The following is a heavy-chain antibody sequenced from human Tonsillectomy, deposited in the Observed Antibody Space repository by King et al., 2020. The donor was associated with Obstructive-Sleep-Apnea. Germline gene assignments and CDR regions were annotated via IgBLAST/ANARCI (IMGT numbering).Heavy chain of an antibody. Sequence: GQLVQSGGGLVQPGGSLRLSCAASGFTFSSYAMSWVRQAPGKGLEWVSAISGSGGSTYYADSVKGRFTISRDNSKNTLYLQMNSLRAEDTAVNYCAKEYCSSTSCYDEGEYFDYWGQGTLVTVSS. J-gene: IGHJ4*02. V-gene: IGHV3-23*04. D-gene: IGHD2-2*01. CDR2: ISGSGGST. CDR1: GFTFSSYA. CDR3: AKEYCSSTSCYDEGEYFDY.